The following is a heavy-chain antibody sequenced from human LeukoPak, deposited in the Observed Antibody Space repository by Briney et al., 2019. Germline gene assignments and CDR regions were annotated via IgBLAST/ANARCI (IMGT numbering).Heavy chain of an antibody. CDR2: IYSGDST. CDR1: GFTFTDNY. D-gene: IGHD6-13*01. CDR3: ARGPTLYSSTWYFDY. J-gene: IGHJ4*02. V-gene: IGHV3-66*02. Sequence: GGSLRLSCAASGFTFTDNYMSWVRQAPGMGLEWVSLIYSGDSTFYADSVKGRFTISRDSSKNTLYLQMNSLRPEDTAVYYCARGPTLYSSTWYFDYWGQGTLVTVSS.